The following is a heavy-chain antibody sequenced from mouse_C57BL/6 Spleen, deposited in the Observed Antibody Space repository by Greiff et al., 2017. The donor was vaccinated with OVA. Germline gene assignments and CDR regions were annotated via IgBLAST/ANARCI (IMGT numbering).Heavy chain of an antibody. CDR2: IDPSDSYT. CDR3: ARRDYGSSYEGFAY. Sequence: QVQLQQPGAELVKPGASVKLSCKASGYTFTSYWMQWVKQRPGQGLEWIGEIDPSDSYTNSNQKFKGKATLTVDTSSSTAYMQLSSLTSEDSAVYYCARRDYGSSYEGFAYWGQGTLVTVSA. CDR1: GYTFTSYW. V-gene: IGHV1-50*01. D-gene: IGHD1-1*01. J-gene: IGHJ3*01.